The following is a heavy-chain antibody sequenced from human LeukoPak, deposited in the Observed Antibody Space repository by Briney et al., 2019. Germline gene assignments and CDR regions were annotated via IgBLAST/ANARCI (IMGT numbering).Heavy chain of an antibody. CDR3: ATTFYSSSSRDFEY. D-gene: IGHD6-6*01. V-gene: IGHV4-59*01. Sequence: SETLSLTCTVSGGSIRSYYWSWIRQPPGKGLEWIGYIYYSGSTNYNPSLKSRVTISVDTSKNQFSLNLSSVTAADTAVYYCATTFYSSSSRDFEYWGQGTLATVSS. CDR1: GGSIRSYY. J-gene: IGHJ4*02. CDR2: IYYSGST.